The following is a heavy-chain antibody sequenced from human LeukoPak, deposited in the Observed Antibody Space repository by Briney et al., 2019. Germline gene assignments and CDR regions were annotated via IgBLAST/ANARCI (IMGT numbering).Heavy chain of an antibody. V-gene: IGHV6-1*01. CDR3: ARGKVLRYPKLENWFDP. CDR1: GDSVSSNSAA. D-gene: IGHD3-9*01. CDR2: TYYRSKWYN. J-gene: IGHJ5*02. Sequence: SQTLSLTCAISGDSVSSNSAAWNWIRQSPSRGLEWLGRTYYRSKWYNDYAVSVKSRITINPDTSKNQFSLQLNSVTAADTAVYYCARGKVLRYPKLENWFDPWGQGTLVTVSS.